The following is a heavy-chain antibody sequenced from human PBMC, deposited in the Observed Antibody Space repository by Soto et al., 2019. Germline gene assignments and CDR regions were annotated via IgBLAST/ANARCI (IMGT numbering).Heavy chain of an antibody. D-gene: IGHD5-18*01. Sequence: QVQLVQSGAEVKKPGSSVKVSCKASGGTFSSYAISWVRQAPGQGLEWMGGIIPIFGTANYAQKFQGRVTITADESTSTAYMELSSLRSEDTGVYYWASPGDTAMVTAGEGMGVWGQGTTVTVSS. J-gene: IGHJ6*02. CDR2: IIPIFGTA. V-gene: IGHV1-69*01. CDR3: ASPGDTAMVTAGEGMGV. CDR1: GGTFSSYA.